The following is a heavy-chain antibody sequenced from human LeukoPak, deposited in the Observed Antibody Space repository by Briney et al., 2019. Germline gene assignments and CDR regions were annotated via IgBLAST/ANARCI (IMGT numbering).Heavy chain of an antibody. Sequence: SETLSLTCTVSGGSIGSYYWGWIRQPAGKGLEWIGRFYTSGSTDYNPSLKSRVIISVDKSKNQFSLKVSSVTAADTAIYYCARETYMDVWGRGITVTVSS. CDR1: GGSIGSYY. J-gene: IGHJ6*04. V-gene: IGHV4-4*07. CDR2: FYTSGST. CDR3: ARETYMDV.